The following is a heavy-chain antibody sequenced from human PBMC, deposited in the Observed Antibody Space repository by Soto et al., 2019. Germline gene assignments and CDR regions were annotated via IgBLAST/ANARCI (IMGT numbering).Heavy chain of an antibody. CDR2: ISSTTNYI. Sequence: GGSLRLSCAASGFTFTRYSMNWVRQAPGKGLEWVSSISSTTNYIYYGDSMKGRFTISRDNAKNSLYLEMNSLRAEDTAVYYCARESEDLTSNFDYWGQGTPVTVSS. CDR1: GFTFTRYS. V-gene: IGHV3-21*06. J-gene: IGHJ4*02. CDR3: ARESEDLTSNFDY.